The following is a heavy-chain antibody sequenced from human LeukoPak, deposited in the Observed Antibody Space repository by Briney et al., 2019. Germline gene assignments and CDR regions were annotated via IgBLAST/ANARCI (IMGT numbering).Heavy chain of an antibody. D-gene: IGHD4-11*01. Sequence: GGSLTLACAASGFTFRNHWMHWVRQTPGKGLVWVSRISSDGSSTTYADSVKGRFTISRDNAKNTLYLQMNNLRAEDTAMYYCARDQRVTGRPDIDYWGQGTLVIVSS. J-gene: IGHJ4*02. CDR2: ISSDGSST. V-gene: IGHV3-74*03. CDR1: GFTFRNHW. CDR3: ARDQRVTGRPDIDY.